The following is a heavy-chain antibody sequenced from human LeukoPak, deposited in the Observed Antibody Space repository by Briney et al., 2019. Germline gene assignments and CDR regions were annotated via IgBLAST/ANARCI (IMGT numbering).Heavy chain of an antibody. Sequence: GGSLRLSCTTSGFTFDNAWMSWVRQAPGKGLEWVGRVKSQTHGGTPDYAAPVKGRFSISRDDSKNTLYLHMTSLRAEDTAVYYCAKDILYYYDSSADDWIDYWGQGTLVTVSS. V-gene: IGHV3-15*01. CDR2: VKSQTHGGTP. CDR1: GFTFDNAW. CDR3: AKDILYYYDSSADDWIDY. D-gene: IGHD3-22*01. J-gene: IGHJ4*02.